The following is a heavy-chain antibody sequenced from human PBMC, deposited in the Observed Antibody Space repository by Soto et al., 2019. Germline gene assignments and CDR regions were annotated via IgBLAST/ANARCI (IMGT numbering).Heavy chain of an antibody. J-gene: IGHJ3*02. V-gene: IGHV1-18*01. CDR3: ARDPTGDDAFDI. CDR1: GYIFTNYG. Sequence: ASVKVSCMGSGYIFTNYGINWVRQAPGQGPEWMGWISAHNGDTKYAQNFQGRVTLTTDTSTSTAYMELRSLTSDDTAIYYCARDPTGDDAFDIWGQGTMVTVSS. CDR2: ISAHNGDT.